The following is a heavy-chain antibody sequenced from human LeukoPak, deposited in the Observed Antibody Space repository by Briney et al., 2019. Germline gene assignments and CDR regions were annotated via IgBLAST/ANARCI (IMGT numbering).Heavy chain of an antibody. CDR2: INPNSGGT. V-gene: IGHV1-2*02. D-gene: IGHD2-2*01. Sequence: ASVKVSCKASGYTFTCYYMHWVRQAPGQGLEWMGWINPNSGGTNYAQKFQGRVTMTRDTSISTAYMELSRLRSDDTAVYYCATPGLYQPRAFDIWGQGTMVTVSS. CDR1: GYTFTCYY. J-gene: IGHJ3*02. CDR3: ATPGLYQPRAFDI.